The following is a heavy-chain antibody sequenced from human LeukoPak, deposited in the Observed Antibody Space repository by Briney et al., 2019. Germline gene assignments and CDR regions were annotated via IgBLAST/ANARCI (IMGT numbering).Heavy chain of an antibody. J-gene: IGHJ4*02. V-gene: IGHV3-69-1*01. CDR2: SSSGSTI. D-gene: IGHD3-22*01. Sequence: PVQPLDSPSVSSSGSTIYYADSVKGRFTISRDNAKNSLYLQMNSLRAEDTAVYYCARDGNFYSMIVVVTNLYYFDYWGQGTLVTVSS. CDR3: ARDGNFYSMIVVVTNLYYFDY.